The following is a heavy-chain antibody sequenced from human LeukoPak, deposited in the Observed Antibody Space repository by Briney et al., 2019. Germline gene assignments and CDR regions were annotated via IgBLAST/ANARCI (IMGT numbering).Heavy chain of an antibody. CDR3: AHSVYDSSGYYYELDY. Sequence: SGPTLVKPTQTLTLTCTFSGFSLSTSGVGVGWIRQPPGKALEWLALIYWNDDKRYSPSLKSRLTITKDTSKNQVVLTMTNMDPVDTATYYCAHSVYDSSGYYYELDYWGQGTLVTVSS. J-gene: IGHJ4*02. D-gene: IGHD3-22*01. V-gene: IGHV2-5*01. CDR2: IYWNDDK. CDR1: GFSLSTSGVG.